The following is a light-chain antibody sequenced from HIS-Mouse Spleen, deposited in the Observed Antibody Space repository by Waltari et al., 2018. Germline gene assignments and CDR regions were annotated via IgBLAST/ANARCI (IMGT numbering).Light chain of an antibody. CDR1: SSDVGGYNY. V-gene: IGLV2-14*03. CDR3: SSYTSSSTNWV. J-gene: IGLJ3*02. Sequence: QSALTQPASVSGSPGQSITIPCTGTSSDVGGYNYVSWYQQHPGKAPKLMVYDVSNRPSGVSNRFSRSKSGNTASLTISGLQAEDEADYYCSSYTSSSTNWVFGGGTKLTVL. CDR2: DVS.